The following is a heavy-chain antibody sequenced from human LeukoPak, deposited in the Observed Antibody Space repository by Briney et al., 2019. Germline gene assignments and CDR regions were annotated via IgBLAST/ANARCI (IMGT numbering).Heavy chain of an antibody. J-gene: IGHJ6*03. D-gene: IGHD2-15*01. V-gene: IGHV3-11*01. CDR1: GFTFSDYN. CDR2: ISRSGSTK. CDR3: ARVLRYCSGGNCYSGGLGYMDV. Sequence: GGSLRLSCAASGFTFSDYNMRWIRQAPGKGLEWVSSISRSGSTKYYADSVKGRFTISRDNAKNSLFLQMNSLRGEDTAGYCLARVLRYCSGGNCYSGGLGYMDVWGKGTTVTISS.